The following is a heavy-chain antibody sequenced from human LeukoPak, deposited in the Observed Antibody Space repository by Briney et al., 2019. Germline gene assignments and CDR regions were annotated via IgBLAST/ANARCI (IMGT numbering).Heavy chain of an antibody. CDR2: ISGSGGST. Sequence: PGGSLRLSCAASGFTFSSYAMSWVRQAPGKGLEWVSAISGSGGSTYYADSVKGRFTISRGNSKNTLYLQMNSLRAEDTAVYYCAKDRAEYYDFWSGYYTGYYFDYWGQGTLVTVSS. D-gene: IGHD3-3*01. V-gene: IGHV3-23*01. CDR1: GFTFSSYA. CDR3: AKDRAEYYDFWSGYYTGYYFDY. J-gene: IGHJ4*02.